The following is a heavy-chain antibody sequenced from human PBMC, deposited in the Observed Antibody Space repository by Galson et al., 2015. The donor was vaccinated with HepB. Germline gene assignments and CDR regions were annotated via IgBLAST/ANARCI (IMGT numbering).Heavy chain of an antibody. D-gene: IGHD5-24*01. CDR3: ASSEMATYLAY. V-gene: IGHV1-69*01. J-gene: IGHJ4*02. Sequence: QSGAEVKKPGESLKISCTASGGTFSNYAISWVRQAPGQGLEWMGGIIPLFGRANYAEKFQQRVTITADQSTATAYMELRSLRSEDTAVYYCASSEMATYLAYWGQGTLVTVSS. CDR1: GGTFSNYA. CDR2: IIPLFGRA.